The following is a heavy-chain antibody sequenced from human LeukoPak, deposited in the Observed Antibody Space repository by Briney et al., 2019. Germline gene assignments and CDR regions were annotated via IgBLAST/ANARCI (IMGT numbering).Heavy chain of an antibody. CDR2: INWIGGST. J-gene: IGHJ4*02. CDR1: GLTFSRYA. Sequence: GRSLRLSCAASGLTFSRYAVSWVRQVPGKGLEWVSGINWIGGSTGYADPLRGRFTISRDNAKNSRYLQMDSLRAEDTALYYCARAPITSPFYFDSWGQGTLVTVSS. CDR3: ARAPITSPFYFDS. D-gene: IGHD2-2*01. V-gene: IGHV3-20*04.